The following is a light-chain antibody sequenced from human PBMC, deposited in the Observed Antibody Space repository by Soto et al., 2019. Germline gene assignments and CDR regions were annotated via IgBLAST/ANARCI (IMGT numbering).Light chain of an antibody. CDR1: SSDVGNYNF. V-gene: IGLV2-23*01. CDR2: EAT. CDR3: CSYAGNKIQMI. Sequence: QSALTQPASVSGSPGQSITISCTGTSSDVGNYNFVSWYQHSAGKAPKLMIYEATRRPSGVSNRFSGAKSGNTASLTISELQAEDEADYYCCSYAGNKIQMIFGGGTKLTVL. J-gene: IGLJ2*01.